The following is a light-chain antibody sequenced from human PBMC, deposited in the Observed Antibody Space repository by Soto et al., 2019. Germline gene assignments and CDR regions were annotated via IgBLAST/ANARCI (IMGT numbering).Light chain of an antibody. Sequence: SYELTQPPSVSVAPEQTATITCGGNNIGNKRVHWYRQKPGQAPDLLISYDSDRPSGIPERFSGSNSENTATLTISRVEAGDESDYYCQVWDIMTDNYVFGSGTKLTVL. CDR1: NIGNKR. V-gene: IGLV3-21*04. J-gene: IGLJ1*01. CDR3: QVWDIMTDNYV. CDR2: YDS.